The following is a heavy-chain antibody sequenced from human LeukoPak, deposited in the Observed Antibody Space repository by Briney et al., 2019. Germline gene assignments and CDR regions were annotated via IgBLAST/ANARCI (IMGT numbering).Heavy chain of an antibody. V-gene: IGHV4-59*01. D-gene: IGHD3-22*01. CDR3: AREKSRNYYDSTGYYWDY. J-gene: IGHJ4*02. Sequence: SETLSLTCTVSGGSISSYYWSWIRQPPGKGLEWIGYIYYSGSIKYNPSLKSRVTISVDTSKNQFSLKLSSVTAADTAVYYCAREKSRNYYDSTGYYWDYWGQGTLVTVSS. CDR2: IYYSGSI. CDR1: GGSISSYY.